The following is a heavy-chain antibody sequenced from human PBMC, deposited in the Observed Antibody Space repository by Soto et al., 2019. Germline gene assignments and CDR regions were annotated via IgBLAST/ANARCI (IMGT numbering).Heavy chain of an antibody. J-gene: IGHJ6*02. D-gene: IGHD6-13*01. CDR2: IYHSGST. CDR1: GDSITGVNW. V-gene: IGHV4-4*02. CDR3: ARAPRDSSSWYRPRPYGMDV. Sequence: PSETLSLTCNVSGDSITGVNWWTWVRQPPGKGLEWIGEIYHSGSTNYNPSLKSRVTISVDKSKNQFSLKLSSVTAADTAVYYCARAPRDSSSWYRPRPYGMDVWGQGTTVTVSS.